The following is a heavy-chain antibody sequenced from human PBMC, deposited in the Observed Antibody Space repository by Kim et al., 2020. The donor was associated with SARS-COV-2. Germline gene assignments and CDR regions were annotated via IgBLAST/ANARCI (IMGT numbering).Heavy chain of an antibody. V-gene: IGHV4-59*01. CDR3: ARSLGSIAAAGMDV. D-gene: IGHD6-13*01. J-gene: IGHJ6*02. CDR2: IYYSGST. Sequence: SETLSLTCTVSGGSISSYYWSWIRQPPGKGLEWIGYIYYSGSTNYNPSLKSRVTISVDTSKNQFSLKLSSVTAADTAVYYCARSLGSIAAAGMDVWGQGT. CDR1: GGSISSYY.